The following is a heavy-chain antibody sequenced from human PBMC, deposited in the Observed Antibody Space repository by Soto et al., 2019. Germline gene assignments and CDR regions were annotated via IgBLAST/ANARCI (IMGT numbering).Heavy chain of an antibody. Sequence: GGSLRLSCAASGFTFSSYGMHWVRQAPGKGLEWVAVISYDGSNKYYADSVKGRFTISRDNSKNTLHLQMNSLRAEDTAVYYCAKDYYYGSGSYFLPFIYYGRDGWGQGTRVTVYS. J-gene: IGHJ6*01. CDR3: AKDYYYGSGSYFLPFIYYGRDG. CDR1: GFTFSSYG. V-gene: IGHV3-30*18. D-gene: IGHD3-10*01. CDR2: ISYDGSNK.